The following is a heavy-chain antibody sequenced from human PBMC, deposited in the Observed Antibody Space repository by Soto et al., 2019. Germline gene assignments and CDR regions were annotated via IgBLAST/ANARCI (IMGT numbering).Heavy chain of an antibody. V-gene: IGHV4-59*08. CDR1: GGSISSYY. CDR2: IYYSGST. Sequence: SETLSLTCTVSGGSISSYYWSWIRQPPGKGLEWIGYIYYSGSTNYNPSLKSRVTISVDTSKNQFSLKLSSVTAAVTAVYYCARHNWNCSGGSCYLDDDAFDIWGQGTMVTVSS. D-gene: IGHD2-15*01. J-gene: IGHJ3*02. CDR3: ARHNWNCSGGSCYLDDDAFDI.